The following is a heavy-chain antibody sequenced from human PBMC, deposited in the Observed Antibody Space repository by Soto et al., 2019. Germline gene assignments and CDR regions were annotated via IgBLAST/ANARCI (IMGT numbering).Heavy chain of an antibody. Sequence: GASVKVSCKASGYTFTSYGISWVRQAPGQGLEWMGWISAYNGNTNYAQKLQGRVTMTTDTSTSTAYMELRSLRSDDTAVYYCARDRAVVIRLNWFDPWGQGTLVTVSS. V-gene: IGHV1-18*01. CDR2: ISAYNGNT. CDR1: GYTFTSYG. CDR3: ARDRAVVIRLNWFDP. D-gene: IGHD3-22*01. J-gene: IGHJ5*02.